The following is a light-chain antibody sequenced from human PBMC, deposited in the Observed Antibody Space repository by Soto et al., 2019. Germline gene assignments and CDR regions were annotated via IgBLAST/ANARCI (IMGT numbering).Light chain of an antibody. V-gene: IGKV3-20*01. CDR1: QSVSSNS. Sequence: EIVLTQSPGTLSLSPGERATLSCRASQSVSSNSLAWYQQKPGQAPRLLMYGASSRATGIPDRFSGSGSGADFTRTIRRLEPEDFAVYYCQQYDSSTGTFGQGTKVEIK. CDR2: GAS. CDR3: QQYDSSTGT. J-gene: IGKJ1*01.